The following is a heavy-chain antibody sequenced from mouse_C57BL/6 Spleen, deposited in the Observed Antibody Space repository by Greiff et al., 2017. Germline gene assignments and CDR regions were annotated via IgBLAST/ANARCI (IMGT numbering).Heavy chain of an antibody. Sequence: DVMLVESGGGLVKPGGSLKLSCAASGFTFSDYGMHWVRQAPEKGLEWVAYISSGSSTIYYADTVKGRFTISRDNAKNTLFLQMTSLRSEDTAMYYCARDGLGRGYFDYWGQGTTLTVSS. V-gene: IGHV5-17*01. CDR1: GFTFSDYG. J-gene: IGHJ2*01. CDR2: ISSGSSTI. CDR3: ARDGLGRGYFDY. D-gene: IGHD4-1*01.